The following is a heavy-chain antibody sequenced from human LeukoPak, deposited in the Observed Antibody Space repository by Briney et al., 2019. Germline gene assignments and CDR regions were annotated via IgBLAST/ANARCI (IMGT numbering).Heavy chain of an antibody. V-gene: IGHV4-39*01. Sequence: PSETLSLTCTVSGGSISTYYWSWIRQPPGKGLEWIGSIYYSGSTYYNPSLKSRVTISVDTSKNQFSLKLSSVTAADTAVYYCARRKSGGGPDYWGQGTLVTVSS. D-gene: IGHD1-26*01. CDR3: ARRKSGGGPDY. J-gene: IGHJ4*02. CDR2: IYYSGST. CDR1: GGSISTYY.